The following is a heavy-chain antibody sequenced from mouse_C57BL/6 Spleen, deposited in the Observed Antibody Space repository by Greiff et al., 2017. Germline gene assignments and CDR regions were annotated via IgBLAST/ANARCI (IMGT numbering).Heavy chain of an antibody. J-gene: IGHJ2*01. D-gene: IGHD2-2*01. CDR1: GFTFSSYG. CDR2: ISSGGSYT. Sequence: EVQGVESGGDLVKPGGSLKLSCAASGFTFSSYGMSWVRQTPDKRLEWVATISSGGSYTYYPDSVKGRFTISRDNAKNTLYLQMSSLKSEDTAMYYCARRMVTTEYYFDYWGQGTTLTVSS. CDR3: ARRMVTTEYYFDY. V-gene: IGHV5-6*01.